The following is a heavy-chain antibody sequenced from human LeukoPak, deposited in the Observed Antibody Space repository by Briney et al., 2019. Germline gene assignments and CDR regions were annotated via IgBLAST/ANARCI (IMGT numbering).Heavy chain of an antibody. J-gene: IGHJ4*02. D-gene: IGHD5-18*01. V-gene: IGHV1-69*04. CDR2: IIPILGIA. CDR3: ARGYSYKYFDY. CDR1: GVTFSSYA. Sequence: ASVKVSCKASGVTFSSYAINWVRQAPGQGLEWMGRIIPILGIANYAQYFRGRVTITADKSTSTAYMELSSLRSEDTAVYYCARGYSYKYFDYWGQGTLVTVSS.